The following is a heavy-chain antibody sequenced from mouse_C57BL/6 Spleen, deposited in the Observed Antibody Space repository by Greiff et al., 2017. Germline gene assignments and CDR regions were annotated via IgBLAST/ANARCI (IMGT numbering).Heavy chain of an antibody. V-gene: IGHV5-17*01. D-gene: IGHD4-1*01. CDR2: ISSGSSTI. CDR3: ARTANWDDWYFDV. J-gene: IGHJ1*03. Sequence: EVKLQESGGGLVKPGGSLKLSCAASGFTFSDYGMHWVRQAPEKGLAWVAYISSGSSTIYYADTVKGRFTISRDNAKNTLFLQMTSLRSEDTAMYYCARTANWDDWYFDVWGTGTTVTVSS. CDR1: GFTFSDYG.